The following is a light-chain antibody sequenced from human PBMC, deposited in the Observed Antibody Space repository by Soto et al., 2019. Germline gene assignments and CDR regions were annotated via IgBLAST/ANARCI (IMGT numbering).Light chain of an antibody. V-gene: IGKV3-15*01. J-gene: IGKJ5*01. CDR2: GAS. CDR1: QSVSSN. Sequence: EIVMTQSPATLSVSPGERATLSCRASQSVSSNLAWYQQKPGQAPRLLIYGASTRATGIPARFSGSGSGTEFTLTISSLQSEDFAVYYCQQYNNWPDLFGQGTRLEIK. CDR3: QQYNNWPDL.